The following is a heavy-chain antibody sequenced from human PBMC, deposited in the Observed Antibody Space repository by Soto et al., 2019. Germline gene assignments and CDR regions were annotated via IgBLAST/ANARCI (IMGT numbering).Heavy chain of an antibody. D-gene: IGHD3-10*01. CDR3: ARDVPGSGSYSNYYYYGMDV. CDR1: GVTVCRYS. V-gene: IGHV3-48*01. J-gene: IGHJ6*02. Sequence: GAPTLSCAPCGVTVCRYSKNWVRRATGKGLEWVSYISSSSSTIYYADSVKGRFTISRDNAKNSLYLQMNSLRAEDTAVYYCARDVPGSGSYSNYYYYGMDVWGQGTTVTVSS. CDR2: ISSSSSTI.